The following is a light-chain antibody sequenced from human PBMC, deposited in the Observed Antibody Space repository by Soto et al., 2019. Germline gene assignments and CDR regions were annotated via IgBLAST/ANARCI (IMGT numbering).Light chain of an antibody. J-gene: IGKJ1*01. CDR1: QSVGSN. CDR2: AAS. V-gene: IGKV3-15*01. Sequence: EIVMTQSPATLSVSPGERATLSCRASQSVGSNLVWYQQKPGQAPRLLIYAASTRATGIPARFSGDGSGTEFTLTISSLPSEDFAVYYCQQYNNWRTFGQGTKVEI. CDR3: QQYNNWRT.